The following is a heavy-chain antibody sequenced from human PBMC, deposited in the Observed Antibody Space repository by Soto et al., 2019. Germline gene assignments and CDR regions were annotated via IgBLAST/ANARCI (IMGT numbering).Heavy chain of an antibody. D-gene: IGHD6-19*01. J-gene: IGHJ4*02. V-gene: IGHV4-39*01. CDR1: GGSINSNNYY. CDR3: VRHQRYSSGWYIDY. Sequence: PSETLSLTCTVSGGSINSNNYYWGWIRQPPGKGLEWIGNVYYRGTTYYNPSLKGRVTISVDTSKNQFSLKLNSVTAADTAVFFCVRHQRYSSGWYIDYWGQGTLVTVSS. CDR2: VYYRGTT.